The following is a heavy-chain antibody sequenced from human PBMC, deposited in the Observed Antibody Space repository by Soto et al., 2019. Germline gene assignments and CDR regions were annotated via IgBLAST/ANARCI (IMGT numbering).Heavy chain of an antibody. CDR1: GFPFSSYG. CDR3: AKKTLTGYSFYYYGMDV. J-gene: IGHJ6*02. Sequence: GGSLRLSCAASGFPFSSYGMHWARKATGKGLEWVAVISYDGSNKYYADSVKGRFTISRDNSKNTLYLQMNSLRAEDTAVYYCAKKTLTGYSFYYYGMDVCGQGTTVTVS. V-gene: IGHV3-30*18. CDR2: ISYDGSNK. D-gene: IGHD3-9*01.